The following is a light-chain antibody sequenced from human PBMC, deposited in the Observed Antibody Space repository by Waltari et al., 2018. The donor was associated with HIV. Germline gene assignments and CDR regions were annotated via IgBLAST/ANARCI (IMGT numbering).Light chain of an antibody. J-gene: IGLJ2*01. CDR1: SSDLGGYNY. Sequence: SALTQPPSASGSPGQSVTISCTGTSSDLGGYNYVSWYQQPPGKAPKLIIYEVTKRPSGLPNRFSGSKSGNTASLTVSGLQAEDEADYYCVSYAGSNTVIFGGGTRLTVL. V-gene: IGLV2-8*01. CDR2: EVT. CDR3: VSYAGSNTVI.